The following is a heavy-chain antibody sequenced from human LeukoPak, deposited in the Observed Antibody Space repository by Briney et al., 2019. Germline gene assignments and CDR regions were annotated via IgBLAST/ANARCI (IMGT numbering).Heavy chain of an antibody. Sequence: SVKVSCKASGGTFSSYAISWVRQAPGQGLEWMGRIIPIFGVANYAQKFQGRVTITADKSTSTAYMELSSLRSEDTAVYYCARSEAGTTSDYWGQGALVTVSS. CDR3: ARSEAGTTSDY. CDR1: GGTFSSYA. CDR2: IIPIFGVA. D-gene: IGHD1-1*01. J-gene: IGHJ4*02. V-gene: IGHV1-69*04.